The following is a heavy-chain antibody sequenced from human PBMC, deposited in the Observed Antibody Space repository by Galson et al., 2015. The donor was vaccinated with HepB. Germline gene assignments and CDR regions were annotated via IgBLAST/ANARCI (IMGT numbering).Heavy chain of an antibody. CDR2: MNPNSGNT. V-gene: IGHV1-8*01. D-gene: IGHD6-13*01. Sequence: SVKVSCKASGYTFTSYDINWVRQATGQGLEWMGWMNPNSGNTGYAQKFQGRVTMTRNTSISTAYMELSSLRSEDTAVYYCARDQLGSWYSYYYYGMDVWGQGTTVTVSS. J-gene: IGHJ6*02. CDR1: GYTFTSYD. CDR3: ARDQLGSWYSYYYYGMDV.